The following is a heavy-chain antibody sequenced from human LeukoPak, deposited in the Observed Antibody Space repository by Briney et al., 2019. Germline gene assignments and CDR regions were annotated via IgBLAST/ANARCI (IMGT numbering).Heavy chain of an antibody. J-gene: IGHJ4*02. CDR2: ISSSSSTI. CDR1: GFTFSIYS. D-gene: IGHD3-3*01. CDR3: ARAGDFSFKD. Sequence: GGSLRLSCAVSGFTFSIYSMSWVRQAPGKGLEWVSYISSSSSTIYYADSVKGRFTISRDNAENSLYLQMNSLRAEDTAVYYCARAGDFSFKDWGQGTLVTVSS. V-gene: IGHV3-48*01.